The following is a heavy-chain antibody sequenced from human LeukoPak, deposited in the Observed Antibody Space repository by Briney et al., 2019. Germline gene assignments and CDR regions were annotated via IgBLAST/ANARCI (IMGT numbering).Heavy chain of an antibody. Sequence: GASVKVSCKASGYTFTTYGITWVRQAPGQGLEWMGWISAYNGNTNYAQKLQGRVTMTTDTSTSTAYMELRSLRSDDTAVYYCARVLEFTVIRGVIPDYWGQGTLVTVSS. CDR3: ARVLEFTVIRGVIPDY. CDR2: ISAYNGNT. V-gene: IGHV1-18*01. J-gene: IGHJ4*02. D-gene: IGHD3-10*01. CDR1: GYTFTTYG.